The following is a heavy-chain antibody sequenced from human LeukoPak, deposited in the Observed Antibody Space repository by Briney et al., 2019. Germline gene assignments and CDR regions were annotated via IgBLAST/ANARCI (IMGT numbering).Heavy chain of an antibody. J-gene: IGHJ1*01. D-gene: IGHD3-22*01. CDR2: MYHSGST. CDR1: GYSISSGHY. V-gene: IGHV4-38-2*02. CDR3: ARLRDYYDSSGYYYSYFQH. Sequence: SETLSLTCTVSGYSISSGHYWGWIRQPPGKGLEWIGSMYHSGSTYYNPPLKSRVTISEDTSKNQFSLKLRSVTAADTAVYYCARLRDYYDSSGYYYSYFQHWGQGTLVTVSS.